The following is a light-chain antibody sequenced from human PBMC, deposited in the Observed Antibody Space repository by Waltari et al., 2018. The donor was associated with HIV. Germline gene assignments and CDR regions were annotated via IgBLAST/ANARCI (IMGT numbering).Light chain of an antibody. V-gene: IGLV1-44*01. Sequence: QSVLTQPPSASGTPGQRVTISCSGSSSNIGTNTVHWYQHLPRSAPKLLIYIHNQRPSGSPDLFSASKSGTSASLAISGLRSEDEAEYYCAAWDENLNGLFGGGTKLTVL. CDR2: IHN. CDR1: SSNIGTNT. J-gene: IGLJ3*02. CDR3: AAWDENLNGL.